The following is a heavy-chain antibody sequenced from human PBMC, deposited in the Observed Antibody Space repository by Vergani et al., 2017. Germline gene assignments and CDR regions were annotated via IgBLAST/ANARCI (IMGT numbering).Heavy chain of an antibody. CDR2: IYYSGST. V-gene: IGHV4-59*01. J-gene: IGHJ4*02. D-gene: IGHD2-2*01. CDR1: GGSLSSYY. Sequence: QVQLQESGPGLVKPSETLSLTCTVSGGSLSSYYWSWIRQPPGKGLEWIGYIYYSGSTNYNPSLKSRVTISVDTSKNQFSLKLSSVTAAETAVYYCARGPAAPGGFRFFDYGGQGTLVTVS. CDR3: ARGPAAPGGFRFFDY.